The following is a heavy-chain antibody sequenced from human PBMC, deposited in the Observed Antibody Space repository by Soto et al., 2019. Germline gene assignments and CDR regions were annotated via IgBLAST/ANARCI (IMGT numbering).Heavy chain of an antibody. D-gene: IGHD4-17*01. Sequence: SETLSLTCTVSGGSISSGDYYWSWIRQPPGKGLEWIGYIYYSGSTYYNPSLKSRVTISVDTSKNQFSLELSSVTAADTAVYYCARDNDYGAGRGLYYYGMDVWGQGTTVTVSS. J-gene: IGHJ6*02. CDR3: ARDNDYGAGRGLYYYGMDV. CDR1: GGSISSGDYY. CDR2: IYYSGST. V-gene: IGHV4-30-4*01.